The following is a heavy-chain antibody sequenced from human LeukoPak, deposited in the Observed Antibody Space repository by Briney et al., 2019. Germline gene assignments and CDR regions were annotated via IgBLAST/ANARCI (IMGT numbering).Heavy chain of an antibody. Sequence: PGGSLRLSCAASGFTFSSYAMSWVRQAPGKGLEWVSAISGSGGSTYYADSVKGRFTISRDNSKNTLYLQMNSLRAGDTAVYYCAKDLLRPHFYYYYGMDVWGQGTTVTVSS. V-gene: IGHV3-23*01. CDR1: GFTFSSYA. J-gene: IGHJ6*02. CDR2: ISGSGGST. D-gene: IGHD5-12*01. CDR3: AKDLLRPHFYYYYGMDV.